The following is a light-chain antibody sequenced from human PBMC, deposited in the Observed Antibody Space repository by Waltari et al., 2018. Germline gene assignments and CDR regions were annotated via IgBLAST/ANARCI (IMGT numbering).Light chain of an antibody. Sequence: SYVLTQPPPVSVAPGKTARITWGGNNMGSKSVPWYQQKPGQAPVLVIYYDSDRPSGIPERFSGSNSGNTATLTISRVEAGDEADYYCQVWDSSSHVVFGGGTKLTVL. V-gene: IGLV3-21*04. J-gene: IGLJ2*01. CDR1: NMGSKS. CDR3: QVWDSSSHVV. CDR2: YDS.